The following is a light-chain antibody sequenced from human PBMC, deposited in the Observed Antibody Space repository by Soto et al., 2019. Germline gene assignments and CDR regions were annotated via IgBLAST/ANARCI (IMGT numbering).Light chain of an antibody. Sequence: DIQMTQSPSTLSASVGDRVTITCRASQSISSWLAWYQQKPGRAPKLLIDKASNLQSGVPSRFSGSGSGTEFTLTISSLQPDDFGTFYCQQYNSYSPWTFGQGTKVEIK. CDR1: QSISSW. CDR3: QQYNSYSPWT. J-gene: IGKJ1*01. CDR2: KAS. V-gene: IGKV1-5*03.